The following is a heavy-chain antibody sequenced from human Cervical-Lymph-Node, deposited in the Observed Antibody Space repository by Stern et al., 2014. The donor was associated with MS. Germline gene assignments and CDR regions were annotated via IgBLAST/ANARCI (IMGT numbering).Heavy chain of an antibody. CDR3: ARQDTRY. J-gene: IGHJ4*02. V-gene: IGHV3-74*02. CDR1: GFSFSNYW. CDR2: INSDGSSA. Sequence: VQLVESGGGLVQPGGSLRLSCAASGFSFSNYWMHWVRQVPGKGLEWVSRINSDGSSASYADSVQGRFIISRDNTKNTLYLQMNSLRAEDTAMFYCARQDTRYWGQGTLVTVSS.